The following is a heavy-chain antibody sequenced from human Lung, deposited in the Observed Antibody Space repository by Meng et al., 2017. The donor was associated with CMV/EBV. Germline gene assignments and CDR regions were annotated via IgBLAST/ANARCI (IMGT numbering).Heavy chain of an antibody. CDR3: ASANHFGSGMNFDR. V-gene: IGHV3-74*01. D-gene: IGHD3-10*01. Sequence: GGSLRLSCVASGLSFNRHWMHWVRQVPGKGREWVSIINLDGTKIGYGDSVRGRFTISTDNAGNTLYLQMNSLKAEDTAIYYCASANHFGSGMNFDRWGQGXLVTVSS. CDR1: GLSFNRHW. J-gene: IGHJ5*02. CDR2: INLDGTKI.